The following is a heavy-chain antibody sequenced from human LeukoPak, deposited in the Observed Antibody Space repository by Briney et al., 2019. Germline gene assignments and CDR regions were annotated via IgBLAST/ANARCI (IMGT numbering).Heavy chain of an antibody. CDR1: GGSINTYY. J-gene: IGHJ6*03. V-gene: IGHV4-59*06. Sequence: SETLSLTCTVSGGSINTYYWSWIRQPAGKGLEWIGYIYHSGSTYYNPSLKSRVTISVDRSKNQFSLKLSSVTAADTAVYYCAREIVVVPAAHYYYYYYMDVWGKGTTVTVSS. CDR2: IYHSGST. D-gene: IGHD2-2*01. CDR3: AREIVVVPAAHYYYYYYMDV.